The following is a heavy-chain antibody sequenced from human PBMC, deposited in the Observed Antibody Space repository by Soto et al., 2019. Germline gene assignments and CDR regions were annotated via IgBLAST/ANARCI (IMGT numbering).Heavy chain of an antibody. D-gene: IGHD2-8*01. CDR1: GGSVSSGSYY. CDR2: IYYSGST. J-gene: IGHJ6*02. Sequence: PSETLSLTCTVSGGSVSSGSYYWSWIRQPPGKGLEWIGYIYYSGSTYYNPSLKSRVTISVDTSKNQFSLKLSSVTAADTAVYYCARDWEVYAPGPYGMDVWGQGTTVTVSS. V-gene: IGHV4-61*01. CDR3: ARDWEVYAPGPYGMDV.